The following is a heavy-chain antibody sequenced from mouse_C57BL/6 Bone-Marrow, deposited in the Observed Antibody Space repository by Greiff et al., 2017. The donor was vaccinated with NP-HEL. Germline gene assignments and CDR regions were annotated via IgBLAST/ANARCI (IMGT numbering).Heavy chain of an antibody. CDR2: IRSKSNNYAT. V-gene: IGHV10-1*01. CDR3: VSQIYYGAMDY. J-gene: IGHJ4*01. CDR1: GFSFNTYA. Sequence: EVQGVESGGGLVQPKGSLKLSCAASGFSFNTYAMNWVRQAPGQGLEWVARIRSKSNNYATYYADSVKDRFTISRDDSESMRYLQMNNLKTEDTAMYYCVSQIYYGAMDYWGQGTSVTVSS. D-gene: IGHD2-1*01.